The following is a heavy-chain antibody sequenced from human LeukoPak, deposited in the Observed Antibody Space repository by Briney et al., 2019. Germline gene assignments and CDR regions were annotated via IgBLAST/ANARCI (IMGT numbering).Heavy chain of an antibody. CDR1: GDSVSSNSAA. CDR3: ARSRRAVTTLTTLDP. Sequence: SQTLSLTCAISGDSVSSNSAAWNWIRQSPSRDLEWLGRTYYRSKWYNDYAVSVKSRVTINPDTSKNQFSLQLNSVTPEDTAVYYCARSRRAVTTLTTLDPWGQGTLVTVSS. J-gene: IGHJ5*02. CDR2: TYYRSKWYN. D-gene: IGHD4-17*01. V-gene: IGHV6-1*01.